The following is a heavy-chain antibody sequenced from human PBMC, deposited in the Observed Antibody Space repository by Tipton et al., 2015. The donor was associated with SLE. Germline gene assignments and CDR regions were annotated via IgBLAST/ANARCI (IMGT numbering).Heavy chain of an antibody. J-gene: IGHJ3*02. CDR2: IYPTDSDT. Sequence: QLVQSGAEVKKPGESLKISCRGSEYSFTNYWIVWVRQVPGKGLEWMGLIYPTDSDTRYSPSFQGQVSISADMSTYTAYLQWSSLKASDSAIYYCASWPRWDAFDIWGQWTMVTVYS. V-gene: IGHV5-51*03. CDR1: EYSFTNYW. CDR3: ASWPRWDAFDI.